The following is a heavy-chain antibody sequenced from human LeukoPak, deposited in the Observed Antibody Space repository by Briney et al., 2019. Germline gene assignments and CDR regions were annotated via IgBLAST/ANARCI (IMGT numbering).Heavy chain of an antibody. CDR2: ISGSGGST. J-gene: IGHJ6*02. CDR3: AGAYGVVPAADTPPYYYYGMDV. Sequence: GGSLRLSCAASGFTFSSYAMSWVRQAPGKGLEWVSAISGSGGSTYYADSVKGRFTISRDNSKNTLYLQMNSLRAEDTAVYYCAGAYGVVPAADTPPYYYYGMDVWGQGTTVTVSS. V-gene: IGHV3-23*01. D-gene: IGHD2-2*01. CDR1: GFTFSSYA.